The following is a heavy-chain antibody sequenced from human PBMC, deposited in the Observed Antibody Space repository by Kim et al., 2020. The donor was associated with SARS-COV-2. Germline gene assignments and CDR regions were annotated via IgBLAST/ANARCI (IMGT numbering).Heavy chain of an antibody. CDR1: GFTFSSSV. CDR3: ARIAGAYSNWFDP. D-gene: IGHD3-10*01. CDR2: ISGNDAKI. V-gene: IGHV3-23*01. J-gene: IGHJ5*02. Sequence: GGSLRLSCAVSGFTFSSSVLSWVRQAPGKGLEWVSSISGNDAKIHYADSVKGRFTISRDNSRNTVYLQMNSLRVEDTAVYYCARIAGAYSNWFDPWGQGT.